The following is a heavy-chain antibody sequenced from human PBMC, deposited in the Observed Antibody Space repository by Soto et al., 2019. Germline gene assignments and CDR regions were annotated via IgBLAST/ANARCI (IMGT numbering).Heavy chain of an antibody. V-gene: IGHV3-15*01. CDR1: GFTFSNAW. D-gene: IGHD1-26*01. CDR2: IKSKTDGGTT. CDR3: TTGLWELLFDY. J-gene: IGHJ4*02. Sequence: PVGSLRLSCAASGFTFSNAWMSWVRQAPGKGLEWVGRIKSKTDGGTTDYAAPVKGRFTISRDDSKNTLYLQMNSLKTEDTAVYYCTTGLWELLFDYWGQGTLVTVSS.